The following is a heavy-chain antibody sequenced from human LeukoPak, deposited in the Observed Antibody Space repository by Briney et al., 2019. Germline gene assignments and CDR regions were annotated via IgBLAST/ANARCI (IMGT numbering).Heavy chain of an antibody. CDR3: ARQITAFAY. V-gene: IGHV4-39*01. J-gene: IGHJ4*02. CDR1: GGSISSSSYY. Sequence: SETLSLTCTVSGGSISSSSYYWGWIRQPPGKGLEWIGSIYYSGSTYYNPSLKSRVTISVDTSKNQFSLKLSSVTAADTAVYYCARQITAFAYWGQGTGDTVSS. CDR2: IYYSGST. D-gene: IGHD3-16*01.